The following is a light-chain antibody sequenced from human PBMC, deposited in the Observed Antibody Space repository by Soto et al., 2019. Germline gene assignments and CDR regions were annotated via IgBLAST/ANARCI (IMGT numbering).Light chain of an antibody. J-gene: IGKJ4*01. V-gene: IGKV3-15*01. CDR2: AAS. Sequence: IVLTQSPATLSVSPGERVTLSCRASHNIRDKLAWYQQKPGQAPRLPIYAASSRVTAVPARFSGSGSGTEFTLTISSLQSGDFTVYYCQQYSDWPRTFGGGTQVEIK. CDR3: QQYSDWPRT. CDR1: HNIRDK.